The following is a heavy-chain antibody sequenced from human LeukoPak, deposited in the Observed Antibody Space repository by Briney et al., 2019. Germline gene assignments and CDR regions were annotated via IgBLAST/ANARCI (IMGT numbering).Heavy chain of an antibody. CDR1: GFTVSSNY. CDR2: IYSGGST. J-gene: IGHJ4*02. D-gene: IGHD3-10*01. Sequence: GGSLRLSCAASGFTVSSNYISWVRQAPGKGLEWVSVIYSGGSTYYADSLKGRFTISRDNSKNTLYLQMNSLRAEDTAVYYCVNSVMVRGVIRPYWGQGTLVTVSS. CDR3: VNSVMVRGVIRPY. V-gene: IGHV3-66*01.